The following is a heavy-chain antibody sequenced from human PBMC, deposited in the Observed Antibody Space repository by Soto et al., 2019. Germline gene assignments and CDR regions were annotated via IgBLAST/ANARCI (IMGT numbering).Heavy chain of an antibody. J-gene: IGHJ4*02. V-gene: IGHV1-69*01. Sequence: QVQLVQSGAEVKKPGSSVKVSCKASGGTFSSYAISWVRQAPGQGLEWMGGIIPIFGTANYAQKFQGRVTITAEESTSTAYMELSSLRSEDTDVYYCARSPSNPITMVRTYLDYWGQGTLVTVSS. CDR3: ARSPSNPITMVRTYLDY. D-gene: IGHD3-10*01. CDR1: GGTFSSYA. CDR2: IIPIFGTA.